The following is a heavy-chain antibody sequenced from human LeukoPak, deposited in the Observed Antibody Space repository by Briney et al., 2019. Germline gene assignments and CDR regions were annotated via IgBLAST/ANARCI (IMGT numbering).Heavy chain of an antibody. CDR1: GGSISSYY. D-gene: IGHD3-22*01. Sequence: SETLSLTCTVSGGSISSYYWSWIRQPAGKGLEWIGRIYTSGSTNYNPSLKSRVTMSVDTSKNQFPLKLSSVTAADTAVYYCARAEVVVVPERYFDLWGRGTLVTVSS. CDR2: IYTSGST. J-gene: IGHJ2*01. CDR3: ARAEVVVVPERYFDL. V-gene: IGHV4-4*07.